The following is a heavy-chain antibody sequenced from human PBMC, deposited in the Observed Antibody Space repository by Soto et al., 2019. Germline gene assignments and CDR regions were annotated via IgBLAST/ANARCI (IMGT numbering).Heavy chain of an antibody. CDR3: AREVLWSGYQSALDV. CDR2: IWSDGSKK. CDR1: GFTFSSSV. V-gene: IGHV3-33*01. Sequence: QVQLEESGGGVVQPGRSLRLSCAASGFTFSSSVMHWVRQAPGRGLEWVAVIWSDGSKKYYADSVTGRFAISRDNSINTLYLQMRSLSAEDTAVYYCAREVLWSGYQSALDVWGQGTTVTVSS. J-gene: IGHJ6*02. D-gene: IGHD5-12*01.